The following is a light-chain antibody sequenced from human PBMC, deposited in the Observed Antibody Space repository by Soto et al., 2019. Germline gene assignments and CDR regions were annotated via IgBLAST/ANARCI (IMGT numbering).Light chain of an antibody. CDR2: ATS. V-gene: IGKV1-12*01. J-gene: IGKJ4*01. CDR1: QDISCW. Sequence: DIQMTQFPSSVSASVGDRVIITCRASQDISCWLAWYQQKPGKAPQILIYATSRLQNGVPSRFSGSGSGTDFTLNISSLQSEDFADYYCQQGKSFPLTFGGGTKVDI. CDR3: QQGKSFPLT.